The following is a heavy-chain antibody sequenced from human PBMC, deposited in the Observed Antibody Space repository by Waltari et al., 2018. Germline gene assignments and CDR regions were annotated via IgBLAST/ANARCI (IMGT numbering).Heavy chain of an antibody. V-gene: IGHV4-30-2*01. CDR2: IYHSGST. CDR3: AREGGPYYFDY. CDR1: RGPISSGGYS. J-gene: IGHJ4*02. Sequence: QLQLQESGSGLVKPSQTLSLTCAVSRGPISSGGYSWSWIRQPPGKGLEWIGYIYHSGSTYYNPSLKSRVTISVDRSKNQFSLKLSSVTAADTAVYYCAREGGPYYFDYWGQGTLVTVSS. D-gene: IGHD1-26*01.